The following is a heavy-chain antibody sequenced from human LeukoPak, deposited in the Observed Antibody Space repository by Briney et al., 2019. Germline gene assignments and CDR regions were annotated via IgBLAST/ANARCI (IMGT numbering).Heavy chain of an antibody. CDR2: ISGSGGST. Sequence: SGFXXXSYAMSWVRQAPGKGLEWVSAISGSGGSTYYADSVKGRFTISRDNSKNTLYLQMNSLRAEDTAVYYCAKGTDRKTYYFDYWGQGTLVTVSS. J-gene: IGHJ4*02. CDR3: AKGTDRKTYYFDY. V-gene: IGHV3-23*01. CDR1: GFXXXSYA.